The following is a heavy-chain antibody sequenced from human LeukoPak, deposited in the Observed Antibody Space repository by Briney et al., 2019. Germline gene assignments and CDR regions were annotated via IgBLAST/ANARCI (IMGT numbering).Heavy chain of an antibody. D-gene: IGHD1-14*01. CDR3: ARIMGTGRGFP. Sequence: ASVKVSCKASGYTFTGYYMHWVRQAPGQGLEWMGRINPNSGGTNYAQKFQGRVIVTRDTSISTAYMELSRLRSDDTAVYYCARIMGTGRGFPWGQGTLVTVSS. J-gene: IGHJ5*02. CDR2: INPNSGGT. V-gene: IGHV1-2*06. CDR1: GYTFTGYY.